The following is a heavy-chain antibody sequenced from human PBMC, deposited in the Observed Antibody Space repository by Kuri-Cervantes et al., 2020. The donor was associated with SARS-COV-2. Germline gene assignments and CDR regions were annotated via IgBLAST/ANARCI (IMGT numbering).Heavy chain of an antibody. CDR1: GCSISSGGYY. Sequence: LRLSCTVSGCSISSGGYYWSWIRQHPGKGLEWIGYIYYSGSTYDNPSRKSLVTISVDTSKNQFSLKLSSVTAADTAMYYGASCDSSSWYYFDYWGQGTLVTVSS. CDR3: ASCDSSSWYYFDY. CDR2: IYYSGST. J-gene: IGHJ4*02. D-gene: IGHD6-13*01. V-gene: IGHV4-31*01.